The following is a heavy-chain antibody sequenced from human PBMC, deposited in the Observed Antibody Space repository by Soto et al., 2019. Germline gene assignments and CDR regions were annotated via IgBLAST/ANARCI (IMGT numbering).Heavy chain of an antibody. V-gene: IGHV4-59*08. CDR1: GGSISSYY. D-gene: IGHD2-2*01. CDR2: IFYSGST. CDR3: ARHVDVRDGVDYMDV. Sequence: QVQLQESGPGLVKPSETLSLTCTVSGGSISSYYWSWIRQPPVKGLEWIGYIFYSGSTNYNPSLKSRVTISVDTSKKQFSLRLSSVTAADTAVYYCARHVDVRDGVDYMDVWGKGTTVTVSS. J-gene: IGHJ6*03.